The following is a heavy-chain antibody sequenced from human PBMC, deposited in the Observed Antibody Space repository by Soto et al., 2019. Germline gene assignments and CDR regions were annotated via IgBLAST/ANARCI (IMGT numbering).Heavy chain of an antibody. V-gene: IGHV3-15*07. CDR3: TTDGSFGGVVVAFHL. Sequence: EVQMVESGGGLVKPGGSLRLSCAVSGFSFRDAWMNWVRQAPGKGLEWVGRIKSRAAGRAIDYAAPVKGRFTISRDDSEDTLYLQINSLKTEDTAMYYCTTDGSFGGVVVAFHLWGQGTMLSVSS. D-gene: IGHD3-10*01. CDR2: IKSRAAGRAI. J-gene: IGHJ3*01. CDR1: GFSFRDAW.